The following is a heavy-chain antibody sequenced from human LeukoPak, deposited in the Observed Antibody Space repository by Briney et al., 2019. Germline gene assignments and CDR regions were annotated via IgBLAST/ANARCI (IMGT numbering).Heavy chain of an antibody. CDR3: TRDLLLPGYDFWSGYYQDDAFDI. CDR2: IHAYKGKT. Sequence: ASVKVSCKASRYTVTRYGISWVRQAPGQGGEWRGGIHAYKGKTNYAKKFQGRVTMTRARSINTACMDLSRLRSDETAVYYCTRDLLLPGYDFWSGYYQDDAFDIWGQGTMVTVSS. V-gene: IGHV1-18*01. D-gene: IGHD3-3*01. CDR1: RYTVTRYG. J-gene: IGHJ3*02.